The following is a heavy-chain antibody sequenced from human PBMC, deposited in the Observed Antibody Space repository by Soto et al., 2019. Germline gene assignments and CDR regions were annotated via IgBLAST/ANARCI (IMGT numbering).Heavy chain of an antibody. CDR2: ISYGGSDK. Sequence: GGSLRLSCAASGFTFSSYWMSWVRQAPGKGLEWVALISYGGSDKYYLDSVKGRFTISRDNSKNTLYLHMNSLGTDDTSVYYCATDRGYSSGTNCALFDYWGQGVLVTVS. J-gene: IGHJ4*02. D-gene: IGHD6-19*01. CDR1: GFTFSSYW. V-gene: IGHV3-30*03. CDR3: ATDRGYSSGTNCALFDY.